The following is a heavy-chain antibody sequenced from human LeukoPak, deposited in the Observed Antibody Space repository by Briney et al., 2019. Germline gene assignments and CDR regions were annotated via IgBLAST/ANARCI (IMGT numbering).Heavy chain of an antibody. CDR1: GYSISSGYH. CDR2: IYHSGST. Sequence: SETLSLTCTVSGYSISSGYHWGWIRQPPGKGLEWIGSIYHSGSTNYNPSLKSRVTISVDTSKNQFSLKLSSVTAADTAVYYCARARGDYYGSGSYYLFDYWGQGTLVTVSS. CDR3: ARARGDYYGSGSYYLFDY. D-gene: IGHD3-10*01. V-gene: IGHV4-38-2*02. J-gene: IGHJ4*02.